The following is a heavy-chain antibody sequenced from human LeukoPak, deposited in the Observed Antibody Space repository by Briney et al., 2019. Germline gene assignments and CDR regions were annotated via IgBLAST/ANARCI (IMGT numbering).Heavy chain of an antibody. CDR3: ARDKYYGASALHAFDI. CDR1: GFTFSSYA. V-gene: IGHV3-30*04. CDR2: ISYDGSNK. J-gene: IGHJ3*02. D-gene: IGHD4-17*01. Sequence: GGSLGLSCAASGFTFSSYAMHWVRQAPGKGLEWVAVISYDGSNKYYADSVKGRFTISRDNSKNTLYLQMNSLRAEDTAVYYCARDKYYGASALHAFDIWGQGTMVTVSS.